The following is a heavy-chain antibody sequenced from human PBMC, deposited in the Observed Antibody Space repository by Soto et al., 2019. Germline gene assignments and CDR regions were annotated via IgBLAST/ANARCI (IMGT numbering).Heavy chain of an antibody. CDR1: GGSISSGGYY. D-gene: IGHD3-10*01. CDR3: ERDRMVRGVIT. J-gene: IGHJ5*02. CDR2: IYYSGST. Sequence: SETLSLTCTVSGGSISSGGYYWSWIRQHPGKGLEWIGYIYYSGSTYYNPSLKSRVTISVDTSKNQFSLKLSSVTAADTAVYYCERDRMVRGVITWGQGTLVTVSS. V-gene: IGHV4-31*03.